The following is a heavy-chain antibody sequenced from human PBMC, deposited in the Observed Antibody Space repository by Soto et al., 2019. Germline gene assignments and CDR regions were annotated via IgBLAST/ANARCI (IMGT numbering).Heavy chain of an antibody. J-gene: IGHJ3*02. Sequence: PGESLKISCTVSGYDFTKHWIGWVRQMPGKGLEWMGIIYPSDSDTRKSPTFQGQVIISVDKSISTAYLQWSSLKASDTAMYYCARLLTPANFFDAFDIWGQGTIVTVSS. D-gene: IGHD2-2*01. CDR3: ARLLTPANFFDAFDI. CDR1: GYDFTKHW. CDR2: IYPSDSDT. V-gene: IGHV5-51*01.